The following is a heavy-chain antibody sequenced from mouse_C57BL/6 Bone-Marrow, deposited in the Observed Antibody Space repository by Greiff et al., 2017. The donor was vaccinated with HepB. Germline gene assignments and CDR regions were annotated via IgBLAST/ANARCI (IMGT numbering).Heavy chain of an antibody. J-gene: IGHJ4*01. Sequence: QVQLQQSGAELVRPGTSVKMSCKASGYTFTNYWIGWAKQRPGHGLELIGDIYPGGGYTNYNEKFKGKATLTADKSSSTAYMQFSSLTSEDSAIYYCARYGYPYYYAMDYWGQGTSVTVSS. CDR1: GYTFTNYW. CDR3: ARYGYPYYYAMDY. CDR2: IYPGGGYT. V-gene: IGHV1-63*01. D-gene: IGHD2-2*01.